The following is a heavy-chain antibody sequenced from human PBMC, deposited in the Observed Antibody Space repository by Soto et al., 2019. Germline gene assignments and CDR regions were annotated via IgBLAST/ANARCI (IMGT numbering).Heavy chain of an antibody. D-gene: IGHD6-6*01. Sequence: EVQLVESGGGLIQPGGSLRLSCAASGFTVSSNYMSWVRQAPGKGLEWVSVIYSGGSTYYADSVKGRFTISRDNSKNTLYLQMNSLRAEDTAVYYCARDHRQQLARKNYYYYGMDVWGQGTTVTVSS. CDR2: IYSGGST. V-gene: IGHV3-53*01. CDR3: ARDHRQQLARKNYYYYGMDV. J-gene: IGHJ6*02. CDR1: GFTVSSNY.